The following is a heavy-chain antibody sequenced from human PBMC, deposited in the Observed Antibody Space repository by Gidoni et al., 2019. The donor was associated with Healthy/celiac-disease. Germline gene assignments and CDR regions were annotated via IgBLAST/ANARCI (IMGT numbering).Heavy chain of an antibody. V-gene: IGHV4-34*01. CDR2: INHSGST. D-gene: IGHD1-20*01. CDR3: ASTRYNWNDGANVPFDY. Sequence: QVQLQQWGAGLLKPSETLSLTCAVYGGSFSGYYWSWIRQPPGKGLEWIGEINHSGSTNYNPSLKSRVTISVDTSKNQFSLKLSSVTAADTAVYYCASTRYNWNDGANVPFDYWGQGTLVTVSS. CDR1: GGSFSGYY. J-gene: IGHJ4*02.